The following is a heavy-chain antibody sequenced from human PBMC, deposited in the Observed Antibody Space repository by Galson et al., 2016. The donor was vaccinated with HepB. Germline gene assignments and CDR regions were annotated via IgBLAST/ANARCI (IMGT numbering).Heavy chain of an antibody. CDR1: GFNFNNYG. Sequence: SLRLSCAASGFNFNNYGIHWVRQAPGKGLEWVAVIWYDGGKKYYADSVKGRFAISRDNSKNTLYLQMNSLRAEDTAVYYCASACSSTTCYGDFDYWGQGTLVTVSS. J-gene: IGHJ4*02. V-gene: IGHV3-33*08. D-gene: IGHD2-2*01. CDR3: ASACSSTTCYGDFDY. CDR2: IWYDGGKK.